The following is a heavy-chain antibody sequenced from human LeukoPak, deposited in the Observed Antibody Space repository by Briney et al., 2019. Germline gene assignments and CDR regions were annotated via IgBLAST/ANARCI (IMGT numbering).Heavy chain of an antibody. J-gene: IGHJ3*02. Sequence: GGSLRLSCAASGFTFSNSWMSWVRQAPGNGLEWLGRIKSKTDGGTTDYAAPVKGRFTISRDDSKNTLYLQMNSLKTEDTAVYYCVGYCSGGNCPNAFDIWGQGTMVTVSS. D-gene: IGHD2-15*01. V-gene: IGHV3-15*01. CDR1: GFTFSNSW. CDR3: VGYCSGGNCPNAFDI. CDR2: IKSKTDGGTT.